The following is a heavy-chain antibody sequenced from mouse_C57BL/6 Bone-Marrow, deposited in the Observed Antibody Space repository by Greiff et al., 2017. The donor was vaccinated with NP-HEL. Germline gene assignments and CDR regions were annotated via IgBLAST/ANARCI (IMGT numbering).Heavy chain of an antibody. J-gene: IGHJ3*01. V-gene: IGHV10-1*01. CDR2: IRSKSNNYAT. CDR3: VRHGDGSPFAY. Sequence: DVQLVESGGGLVQPKGSLKLSCAASGFSFNTYAMNWVRQAPGKGLEWVARIRSKSNNYATYYADSVKDRFTISRDDSESMLYLQMNNLKTEDTAMYYCVRHGDGSPFAYWGQGTLVTVSA. D-gene: IGHD2-3*01. CDR1: GFSFNTYA.